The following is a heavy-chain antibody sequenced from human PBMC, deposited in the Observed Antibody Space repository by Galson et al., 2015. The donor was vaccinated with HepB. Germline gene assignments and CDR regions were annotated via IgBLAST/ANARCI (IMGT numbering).Heavy chain of an antibody. J-gene: IGHJ6*02. D-gene: IGHD3-3*01. V-gene: IGHV3-23*01. CDR2: ISGSGGST. CDR1: GFTFSSYA. CDR3: AKVIPYYDFWSGYYKGGLGSGMDV. Sequence: SLRLSCAASGFTFSSYAMSWVRQAPGKGLEWVSAISGSGGSTYYADSVKGRFTISRDNSKNTLYLQMNSLRAEDTAVYYCAKVIPYYDFWSGYYKGGLGSGMDVWGQGTTVTVSS.